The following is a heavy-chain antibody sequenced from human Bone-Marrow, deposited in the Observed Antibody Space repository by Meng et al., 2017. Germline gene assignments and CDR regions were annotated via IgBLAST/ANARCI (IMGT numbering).Heavy chain of an antibody. Sequence: GESLKISCTASGFTFGDYAMSWVRQAPGKGLEWVGFIRSKAYGGTTEYAASVKGRFTISRDDSKSIAYLQMNSLKTEDTAVYYCTRDRKYCGGDCYFGHTFDYWGQGTLVTVSS. J-gene: IGHJ4*02. CDR2: IRSKAYGGTT. D-gene: IGHD2-21*02. CDR3: TRDRKYCGGDCYFGHTFDY. V-gene: IGHV3-49*04. CDR1: GFTFGDYA.